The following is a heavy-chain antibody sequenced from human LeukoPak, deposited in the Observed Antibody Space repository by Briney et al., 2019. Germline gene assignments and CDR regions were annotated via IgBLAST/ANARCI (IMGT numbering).Heavy chain of an antibody. D-gene: IGHD6-13*01. CDR1: GGSFSGYY. CDR3: VTGGSSWNEY. Sequence: KPSETLSLTCAVYGGSFSGYYWSWIRQPPGKGLEWIGEIHRSGSTYYNPSLESRLTMSLDKSKNQFSLNLYSVTAADTAVYFCVTGGSSWNEYWGQGTLVTVSS. CDR2: IHRSGST. J-gene: IGHJ4*02. V-gene: IGHV4-34*01.